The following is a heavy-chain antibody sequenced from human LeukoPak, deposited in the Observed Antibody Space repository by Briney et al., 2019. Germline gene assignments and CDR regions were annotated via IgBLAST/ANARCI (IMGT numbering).Heavy chain of an antibody. CDR3: ARGRLGCSGGSCYIYYYYYYMDV. V-gene: IGHV4-39*02. D-gene: IGHD2-15*01. CDR1: GGSISSSSYY. Sequence: SETLSLTCTVSGGSISSSSYYWGWIRQPPGKGLEWIGSIYYSGSTYYNPSLKSRVTISVDTSKNHISLKLSSVTAADTAVYYCARGRLGCSGGSCYIYYYYYYMDVWGKGTTVTVSS. CDR2: IYYSGST. J-gene: IGHJ6*03.